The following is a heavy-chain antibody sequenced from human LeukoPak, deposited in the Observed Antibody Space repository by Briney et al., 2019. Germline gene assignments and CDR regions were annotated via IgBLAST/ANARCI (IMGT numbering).Heavy chain of an antibody. J-gene: IGHJ5*02. CDR1: GDSINSLDL. CDR2: MYLSGTT. CDR3: ARERGRYDFWSGYPRPGGVFDP. D-gene: IGHD3-3*01. V-gene: IGHV4-4*02. Sequence: KPSGTLSLTCTVSGDSINSLDLWSWVRQPPGKGLEWIGEMYLSGTTHSNPSVKSRVTISIDKSKNQFSLKLSSVTAADTAVYYCARERGRYDFWSGYPRPGGVFDPWGQGTLVTVSS.